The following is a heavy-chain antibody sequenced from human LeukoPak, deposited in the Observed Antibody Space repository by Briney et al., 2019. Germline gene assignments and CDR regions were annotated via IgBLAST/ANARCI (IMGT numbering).Heavy chain of an antibody. V-gene: IGHV3-30*03. Sequence: PWGALGISCAASGIHFNSQGKEWGRQGPGKGLEGVAVISHDGNTKYYADSVMGRFTITRDNSKNTLFLQTNSLRADDTAMYYCARKRDYYHGPAPFDPWGQGTLVTVSS. D-gene: IGHD3-10*01. J-gene: IGHJ5*02. CDR2: ISHDGNTK. CDR1: GIHFNSQG. CDR3: ARKRDYYHGPAPFDP.